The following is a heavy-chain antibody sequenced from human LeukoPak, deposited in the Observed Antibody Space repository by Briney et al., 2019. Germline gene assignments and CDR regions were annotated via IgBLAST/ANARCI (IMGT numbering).Heavy chain of an antibody. Sequence: ASVKVSCKASGYTFTGYYMHWVRQAPGQGLEWMGWINPNSGGTNYARKFQGRVTMTRDTSISTAYMELSRLRSDDTTVYYCARPNGSGSYAHWGQGTLVTVSS. CDR1: GYTFTGYY. V-gene: IGHV1-2*02. J-gene: IGHJ4*02. CDR3: ARPNGSGSYAH. D-gene: IGHD3-10*01. CDR2: INPNSGGT.